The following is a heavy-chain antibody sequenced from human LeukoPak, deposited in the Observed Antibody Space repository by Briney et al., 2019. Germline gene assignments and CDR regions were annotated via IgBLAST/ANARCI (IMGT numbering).Heavy chain of an antibody. CDR2: IKDPGSEK. V-gene: IGHV3-7*04. CDR3: ARAGIDY. Sequence: GRSLRLSCVGSGFTFSSYWMTWVRQAPGKGLEWVANIKDPGSEKYSVDSVKGRFTISRDNAKNLLYLQMSSLRAEDTAVYYCARAGIDYWGQG. J-gene: IGHJ4*02. CDR1: GFTFSSYW.